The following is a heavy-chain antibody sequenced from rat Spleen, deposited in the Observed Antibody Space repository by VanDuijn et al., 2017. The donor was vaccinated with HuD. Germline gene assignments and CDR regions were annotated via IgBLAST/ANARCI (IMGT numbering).Heavy chain of an antibody. Sequence: EVQLVESGGGLVRPGRSLKLSCAASGFSFSNYDMAWVRQAPTEGLEWVASISTGGGNTYYRDSVKGRFTISRDNAKSTLYLQMDSLRSEDTATYYCARLRYNPFDYWGQGVMVTVSS. D-gene: IGHD1-5*01. J-gene: IGHJ2*01. V-gene: IGHV5S23*01. CDR3: ARLRYNPFDY. CDR1: GFSFSNYD. CDR2: ISTGGGNT.